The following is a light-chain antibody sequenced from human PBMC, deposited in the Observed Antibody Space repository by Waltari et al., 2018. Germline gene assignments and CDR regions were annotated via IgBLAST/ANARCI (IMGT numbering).Light chain of an antibody. J-gene: IGKJ2*03. V-gene: IGKV1-13*02. Sequence: IQMSQSPSSLSASVGGRVTITCRASQGISSYLNWFQQKPGKAPKLLIYYANSLASGVPSRFSGSGSGTEFTLTISSLQPEDFATYYCQQGNSYPYSFGQGTKVEIK. CDR1: QGISSY. CDR2: YAN. CDR3: QQGNSYPYS.